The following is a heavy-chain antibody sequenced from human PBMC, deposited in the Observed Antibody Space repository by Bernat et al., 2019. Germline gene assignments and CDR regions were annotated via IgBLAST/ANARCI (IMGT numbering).Heavy chain of an antibody. CDR2: ISSSGSTI. V-gene: IGHV3-48*03. Sequence: EVQLVESGGGLVQPGGSLRLSCAASGFTFSSYEMNWVRQAPGKGLEWVSYISSSGSTIYYADSVKGRFTISRDNAKNSLDLQMNSLRAEDTAVYYCARDGGMWNYYYGMDVWGQGTTVTVSS. CDR3: ARDGGMWNYYYGMDV. D-gene: IGHD3-16*01. J-gene: IGHJ6*02. CDR1: GFTFSSYE.